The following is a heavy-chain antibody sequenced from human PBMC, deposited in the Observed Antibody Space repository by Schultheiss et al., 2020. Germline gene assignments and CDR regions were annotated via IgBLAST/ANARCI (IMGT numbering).Heavy chain of an antibody. D-gene: IGHD3-22*01. CDR1: GGSFSGYY. CDR2: INHSGST. Sequence: SETLSLTCAVYGGSFSGYYWSWIRQPPGKGLEWIGEINHSGSTNYNPSLKSRVTISVDTSKNQFSLKLSSVTAADTAVYYCARNYYYDSSGYYFNWFDPWGQGTLVTVSS. J-gene: IGHJ5*02. CDR3: ARNYYYDSSGYYFNWFDP. V-gene: IGHV4-34*01.